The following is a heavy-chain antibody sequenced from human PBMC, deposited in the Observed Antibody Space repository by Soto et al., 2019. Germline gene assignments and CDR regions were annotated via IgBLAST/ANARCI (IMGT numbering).Heavy chain of an antibody. CDR3: VRHYNSWYHGPLRRVDC. D-gene: IGHD4-17*01. CDR2: IYYSGST. Sequence: QLQLQESGPGLVKPSETLSLTCTVSGAFISSGSYHWGWIRQPPGKGLEWIGSIYYSGSTYYNPSLDRPITINVDPSKNQFSLKVGSVTAADAAVYYCVRHYNSWYHGPLRRVDCWGQGTLVTVSS. CDR1: GAFISSGSYH. V-gene: IGHV4-39*01. J-gene: IGHJ4*02.